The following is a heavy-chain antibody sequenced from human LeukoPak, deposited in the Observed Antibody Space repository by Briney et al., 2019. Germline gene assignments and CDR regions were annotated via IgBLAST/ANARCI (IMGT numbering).Heavy chain of an antibody. CDR3: ARVRWLSAAGTEGNFDY. CDR2: ISSSSSYI. V-gene: IGHV3-21*01. CDR1: GFTFSSYA. D-gene: IGHD6-13*01. J-gene: IGHJ4*02. Sequence: GGSLRLSCAASGFTFSSYAMSWVRQAPGKWLEWVSSISSSSSYIYYADSVKGRFTISRDNAKNSLYLQMDSLRAEDTAVYYCARVRWLSAAGTEGNFDYWGQGTLGTVSS.